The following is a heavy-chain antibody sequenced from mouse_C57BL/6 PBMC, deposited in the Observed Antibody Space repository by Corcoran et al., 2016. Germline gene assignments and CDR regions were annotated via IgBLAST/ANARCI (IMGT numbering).Heavy chain of an antibody. V-gene: IGHV1-18*01. Sequence: EVQLQQSGPELVKPGASVKIPCKASGYTFTDYNMDWVKQSHGKSLEWIGDINPNNGGTIYNQKFKGKATLTVDKSSSTAYMELRSLTSEDTAVYYCARAIYYGNSGFAYWGQGTLVTVSA. CDR3: ARAIYYGNSGFAY. D-gene: IGHD2-1*01. J-gene: IGHJ3*01. CDR2: INPNNGGT. CDR1: GYTFTDYN.